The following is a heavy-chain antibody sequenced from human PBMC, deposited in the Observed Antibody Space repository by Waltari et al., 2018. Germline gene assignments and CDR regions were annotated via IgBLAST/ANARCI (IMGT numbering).Heavy chain of an antibody. D-gene: IGHD2-15*01. CDR1: GGSITSYY. J-gene: IGHJ4*02. Sequence: VQLQESGPGLVKPSETLSLTCTVSGGSITSYYWNWIRQPAGKGLEWIGRIYPSGSTIYNPSLMSRVTVSVDTSTNQISLKLSSVTAADTAVYFCASDDDYCSGTTCHRQDYWGQGTRVTVSS. V-gene: IGHV4-4*07. CDR2: IYPSGST. CDR3: ASDDDYCSGTTCHRQDY.